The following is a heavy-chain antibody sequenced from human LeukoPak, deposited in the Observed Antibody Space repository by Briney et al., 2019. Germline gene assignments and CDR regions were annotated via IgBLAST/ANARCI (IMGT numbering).Heavy chain of an antibody. V-gene: IGHV4-4*07. CDR1: RGSISGYY. D-gene: IGHD6-13*01. CDR2: IYSSGSS. CDR3: VRVGEQYSRTLFDY. J-gene: IGHJ4*02. Sequence: SETLSLTCTVSRGSISGYYWSWIRQPAGKGLGWIGRIYSSGSSIYNPSLRSRVTMSVDTSNNQFSLKLRFVTAADTAMYYCVRVGEQYSRTLFDYWGQGTLVTVSS.